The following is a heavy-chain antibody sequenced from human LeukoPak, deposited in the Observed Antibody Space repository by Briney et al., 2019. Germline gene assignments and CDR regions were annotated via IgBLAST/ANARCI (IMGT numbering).Heavy chain of an antibody. J-gene: IGHJ6*02. CDR3: ARSPTYYYGMDV. CDR1: GFTFRNYG. V-gene: IGHV3-33*01. CDR2: IWYDGSNK. Sequence: PGTSLRLSCAASGFTFRNYGMHWVRQAPGKGLEWVAVIWYDGSNKYYADSVKGRFTISRDNSKNTLYLQMNSLRAEDTAVYYCARSPTYYYGMDVWGQGTTVTVSS.